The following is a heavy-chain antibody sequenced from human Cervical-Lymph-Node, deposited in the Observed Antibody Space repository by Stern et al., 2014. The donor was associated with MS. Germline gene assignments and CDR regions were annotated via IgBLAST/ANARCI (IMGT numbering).Heavy chain of an antibody. V-gene: IGHV3-72*01. CDR2: SRNKAKSYTT. CDR1: GFSFSDFY. Sequence: EVQLVESGGGLVQPGGSVRLSCAASGFSFSDFYMDWVRQAPGKGLEWVGLSRNKAKSYTTDYAASVKGRFTISRDDSKNSLYLQMNSLKTEDTAVYYCRRDSSGDYWGPGTLVTVSS. J-gene: IGHJ4*02. CDR3: RRDSSGDY.